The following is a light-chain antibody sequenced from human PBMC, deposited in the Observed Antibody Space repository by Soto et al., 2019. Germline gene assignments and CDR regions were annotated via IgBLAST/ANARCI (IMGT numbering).Light chain of an antibody. CDR3: QQYGTSPYT. Sequence: EIVLTQSPGTLSLSPGERATLSCRASQSVSSTYLAWYQQQPGQAPRLLIYDASSRATGIPDRFSGSGSGTDFTLTISRLEPEDLAVYYCQQYGTSPYTFGQGTKLEIK. CDR2: DAS. CDR1: QSVSSTY. V-gene: IGKV3-20*01. J-gene: IGKJ2*01.